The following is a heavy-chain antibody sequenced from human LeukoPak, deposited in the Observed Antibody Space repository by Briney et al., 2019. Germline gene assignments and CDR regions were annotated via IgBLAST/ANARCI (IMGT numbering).Heavy chain of an antibody. D-gene: IGHD3-9*01. CDR1: GFTFSSYA. Sequence: GGSLRLSCAASGFTFSSYAMNWVRQAPGKGLEWVSAIAGSGGSTYFADSVKGRFTTSRDNSKNTLYLQMSSLRAEDTAVYYCAKSCYDKYNFDYWGQGSLVTVSS. CDR3: AKSCYDKYNFDY. J-gene: IGHJ4*02. V-gene: IGHV3-23*01. CDR2: IAGSGGST.